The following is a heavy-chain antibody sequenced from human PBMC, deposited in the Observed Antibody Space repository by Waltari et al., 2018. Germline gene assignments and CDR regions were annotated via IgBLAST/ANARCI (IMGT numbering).Heavy chain of an antibody. J-gene: IGHJ4*02. CDR3: ARDSAGNDWTDY. CDR2: ISRSSSTI. CDR1: GFTFSRYS. Sequence: EVPRVESGGGSVQAGESLGLPCAASGFTFSRYSINWVRQAPGKGLEWVSYISRSSSTILYADSVKGRFTISRDNAKNSLSLQMDSLRVEDTALYYCARDSAGNDWTDYWGQGALVTVSS. V-gene: IGHV3-48*04. D-gene: IGHD3-9*01.